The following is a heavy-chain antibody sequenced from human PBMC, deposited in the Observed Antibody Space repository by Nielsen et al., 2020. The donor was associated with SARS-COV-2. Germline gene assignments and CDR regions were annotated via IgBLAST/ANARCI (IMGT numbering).Heavy chain of an antibody. D-gene: IGHD1-20*01. V-gene: IGHV1-69*04. CDR2: IIPLLDIA. Sequence: SVKVSCKASGGTFSSYTFSWVRQAPGQGLEWMGRIIPLLDIANYAQKFQGRVTITADKSTSTAYMELSSLRSDDTAVYYCARDRDTVRARSNWNDYDYWGQGTLVTVSS. CDR1: GGTFSSYT. CDR3: ARDRDTVRARSNWNDYDY. J-gene: IGHJ4*02.